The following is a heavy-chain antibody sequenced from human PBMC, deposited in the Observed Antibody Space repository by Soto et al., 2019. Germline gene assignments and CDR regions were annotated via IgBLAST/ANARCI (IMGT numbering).Heavy chain of an antibody. CDR3: AKGSYCSGGSCYSHYFDP. J-gene: IGHJ5*02. Sequence: GSLRLSCAASGFTFSSYAMSWVRQAPGKGLEWVSAISGSGGSTYYADSVKGRFTISRDNSKNTLYLQMNSLRAEDTAVYYCAKGSYCSGGSCYSHYFDPWGQGALVTVSS. V-gene: IGHV3-23*01. CDR1: GFTFSSYA. D-gene: IGHD2-15*01. CDR2: ISGSGGST.